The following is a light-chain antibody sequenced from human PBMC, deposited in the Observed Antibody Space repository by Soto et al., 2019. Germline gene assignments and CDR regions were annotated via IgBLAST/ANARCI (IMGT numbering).Light chain of an antibody. CDR2: EVS. CDR3: GSYTSSSNYV. Sequence: QSVLTQPASVSGSPGQSITISCTGYNHYVFVSWYQQHPGTAPKLVIYEVSNRPSGTSDRFSGSKSGHTASLTISGLQTEDEAVYYCGSYTSSSNYVSGTGTKVTVL. CDR1: NHYVF. J-gene: IGLJ1*01. V-gene: IGLV2-14*01.